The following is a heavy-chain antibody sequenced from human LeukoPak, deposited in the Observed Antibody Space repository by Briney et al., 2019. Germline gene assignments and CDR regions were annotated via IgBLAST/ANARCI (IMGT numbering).Heavy chain of an antibody. Sequence: GGSLRLSCATSGFTFNNYALHWVRQAPGKGLEWVSGILSNSAAIGYEDSVKGRFTISRDAATNSLYLQMNSLKIEDTALYYCIADTAGDLAFWGQGTLVIVSS. V-gene: IGHV3-9*01. J-gene: IGHJ4*02. CDR3: IADTAGDLAF. CDR1: GFTFNNYA. CDR2: ILSNSAAI. D-gene: IGHD3-16*01.